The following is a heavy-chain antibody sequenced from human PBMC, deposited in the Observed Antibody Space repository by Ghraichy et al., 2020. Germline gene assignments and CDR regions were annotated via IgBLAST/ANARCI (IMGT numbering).Heavy chain of an antibody. D-gene: IGHD1-26*01. Sequence: GEALNISCAASGFSVRNNQTSWVRQAPGKGLEWVSVVYSGGTTNHADSVKGRFTISRDNSKNTLYLQMNSLRAEDTAVFYCARGAYGSLDYWGQGTLVTVSS. CDR3: ARGAYGSLDY. V-gene: IGHV3-66*02. CDR2: VYSGGTT. CDR1: GFSVRNNQ. J-gene: IGHJ4*02.